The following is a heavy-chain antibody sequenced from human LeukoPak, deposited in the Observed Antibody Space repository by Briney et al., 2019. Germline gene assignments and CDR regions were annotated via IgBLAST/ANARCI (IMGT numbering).Heavy chain of an antibody. Sequence: GGSLRLSCAASGFTFDDYAMHWVRQAPGKGLEWVSLISWDGGSTYYADSVKGRFTISRDNAKNSLYLQMNSLRAEDTAVYYCARDMEQWLVSWGQGTLVTVSS. CDR3: ARDMEQWLVS. D-gene: IGHD6-19*01. CDR2: ISWDGGST. CDR1: GFTFDDYA. J-gene: IGHJ5*02. V-gene: IGHV3-43D*03.